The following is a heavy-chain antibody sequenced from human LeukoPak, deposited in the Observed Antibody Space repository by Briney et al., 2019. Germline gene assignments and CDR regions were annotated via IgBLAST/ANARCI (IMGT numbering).Heavy chain of an antibody. D-gene: IGHD3-10*01. V-gene: IGHV1-69*13. J-gene: IGHJ4*02. CDR1: GGTFSSYA. Sequence: GASVKVSCKASGGTFSSYAISWVRQAPGQGLEWMGGIIPIFGTANYGQKFQGRVTITADESTSTAYMELSSLRSEDTAVYYCAREIGYYGSGSSFDYWGQGTLVTVSS. CDR3: AREIGYYGSGSSFDY. CDR2: IIPIFGTA.